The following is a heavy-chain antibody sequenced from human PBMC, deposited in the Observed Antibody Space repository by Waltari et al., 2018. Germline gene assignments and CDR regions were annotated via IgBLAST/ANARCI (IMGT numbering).Heavy chain of an antibody. V-gene: IGHV3-21*01. Sequence: EVQLVESGGGLVKPGGSLRLSCVASGFTFNSYNMNWVRQAPGKGLEWVSAISSSSNYIDYADSVRGRFTISRDNAKNSLYLQMNSLRAEDTAVYYCAKNFPTPYYFDYWGQGTLVTVSS. CDR2: ISSSSNYI. CDR1: GFTFNSYN. J-gene: IGHJ4*02. CDR3: AKNFPTPYYFDY.